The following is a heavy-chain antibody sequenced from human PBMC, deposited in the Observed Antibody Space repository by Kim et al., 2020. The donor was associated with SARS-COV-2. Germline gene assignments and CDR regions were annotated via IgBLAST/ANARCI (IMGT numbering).Heavy chain of an antibody. CDR3: ASEKGGLLRW. J-gene: IGHJ4*02. Sequence: SETLSLTCTVSGASISTDYWTWIRQPPGKGLEWIGYVYYSGNNYNPSLASRVTISLDTSKNQFSLNLKSLTAADTAVYYCASEKGGLLRWWGQGTLVTVS. CDR1: GASISTDY. CDR2: VYYSGN. V-gene: IGHV4-59*01. D-gene: IGHD2-15*01.